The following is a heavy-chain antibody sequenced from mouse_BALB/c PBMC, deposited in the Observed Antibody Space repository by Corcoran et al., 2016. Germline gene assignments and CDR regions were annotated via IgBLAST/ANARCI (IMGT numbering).Heavy chain of an antibody. V-gene: IGHV14-3*02. D-gene: IGHD2-4*01. CDR3: APYDYGAY. Sequence: EVQLQQSGAELVKPGASVKLSCTASGFNIKDTYMHWVKQRPEQGLEWIGRIDPANGNTKYDPKFQGKATITADTSSNTAYLQLSSLTSEDTAVYYCAPYDYGAYWGQGTLVTVSA. CDR2: IDPANGNT. CDR1: GFNIKDTY. J-gene: IGHJ3*01.